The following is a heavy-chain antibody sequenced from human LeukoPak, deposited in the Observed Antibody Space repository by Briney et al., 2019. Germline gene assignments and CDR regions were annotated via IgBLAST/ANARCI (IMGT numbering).Heavy chain of an antibody. CDR1: GGTFSSYA. D-gene: IGHD3-10*01. CDR3: ARVRDYYGSGSSPLQRHNWFDP. V-gene: IGHV1-69*13. Sequence: GASVKVSCKASGGTFSSYAISWVRQAPGQGLEWMGGIIPIFGTANYAQKFQGRVTITADESTSTAYMELSSLRSEDTAVYYCARVRDYYGSGSSPLQRHNWFDPWGQGTLVTVSS. CDR2: IIPIFGTA. J-gene: IGHJ5*02.